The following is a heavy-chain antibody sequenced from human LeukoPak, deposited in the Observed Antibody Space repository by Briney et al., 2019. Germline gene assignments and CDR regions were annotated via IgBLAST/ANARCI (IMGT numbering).Heavy chain of an antibody. CDR2: IYSGGST. CDR1: GFTVSSNY. Sequence: PGGSLRLSSAASGFTVSSNYMSWVRQAPGKGLEWVSVIYSGGSTYYADSVKGRFTISRDNSKNTLYLQMNSLRAEDTAVYYCARGISGYPLVYWGQGTLVTVSS. J-gene: IGHJ4*02. V-gene: IGHV3-53*01. D-gene: IGHD3-22*01. CDR3: ARGISGYPLVY.